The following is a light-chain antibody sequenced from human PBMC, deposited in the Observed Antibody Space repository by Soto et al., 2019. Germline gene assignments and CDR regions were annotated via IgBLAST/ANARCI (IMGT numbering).Light chain of an antibody. CDR1: QDISNY. CDR2: DAS. V-gene: IGKV1-33*01. J-gene: IGKJ4*01. Sequence: DIQMTQSPSSLSASVGDRVTITCQASQDISNYLNWYQQKPGKAPKLLIYDASNLETGVPSRFSGTGSETDFTLTISSLEPEDFAVYYCQQRSNWPSLTFGGGTKV. CDR3: QQRSNWPSLT.